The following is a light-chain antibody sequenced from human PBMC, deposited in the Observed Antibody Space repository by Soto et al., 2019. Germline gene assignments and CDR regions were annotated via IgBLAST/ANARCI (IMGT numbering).Light chain of an antibody. V-gene: IGLV2-14*01. CDR2: EVS. J-gene: IGLJ2*01. Sequence: QSALTQPASVSGSPGQSITISCTGTSSDFASYNFVSWYQHYPGKAPKLIIYEVSNRPSGVSNRFSGSKSGNTASLTISGLQAEDEADYYCSSYTTTRTLIIFGGGTKLTVL. CDR3: SSYTTTRTLII. CDR1: SSDFASYNF.